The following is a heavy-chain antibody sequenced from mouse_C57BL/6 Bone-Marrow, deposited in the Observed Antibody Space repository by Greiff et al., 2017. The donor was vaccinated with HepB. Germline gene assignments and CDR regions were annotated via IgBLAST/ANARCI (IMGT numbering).Heavy chain of an antibody. Sequence: EVMLVESGAELVRPGASVKLSCTASGFNIKDDYMHWVKQRPEQGLEWIGWIDPENGDTEYASKFQGKATITADTSSNTAYLQLSSLTSEDTAVYYCTRRLLRGYFDYWGQGTTLTVSS. D-gene: IGHD1-1*01. J-gene: IGHJ2*01. CDR3: TRRLLRGYFDY. V-gene: IGHV14-4*01. CDR2: IDPENGDT. CDR1: GFNIKDDY.